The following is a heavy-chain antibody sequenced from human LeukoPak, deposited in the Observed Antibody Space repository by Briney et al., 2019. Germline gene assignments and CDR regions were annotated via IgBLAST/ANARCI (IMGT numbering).Heavy chain of an antibody. D-gene: IGHD3-10*01. CDR3: ARDYGHYFDY. Sequence: SETLSLTCAVSGYSISSGYYWGWIRQPPGKGLEWIASISHSGTTYYDPSLKSRVTISVDTSKNQFSLNLSSVTAADTAVYYCARDYGHYFDYWGQGTLVIVFS. CDR1: GYSISSGYY. J-gene: IGHJ4*02. CDR2: ISHSGTT. V-gene: IGHV4-38-2*02.